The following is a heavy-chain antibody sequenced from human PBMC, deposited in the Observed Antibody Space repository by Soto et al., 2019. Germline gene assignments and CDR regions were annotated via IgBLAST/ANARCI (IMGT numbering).Heavy chain of an antibody. Sequence: GGSLRLSCAASGFTFSSYGMHWVRQSPGKGLEWVAVIWYDGSNKYYADSVKGRFTISRDNSKNTLYLQMNSLRAEDTAVYYCARTEGGSLGMDVWGQGTTVTVSS. D-gene: IGHD2-15*01. CDR2: IWYDGSNK. V-gene: IGHV3-33*01. J-gene: IGHJ6*02. CDR3: ARTEGGSLGMDV. CDR1: GFTFSSYG.